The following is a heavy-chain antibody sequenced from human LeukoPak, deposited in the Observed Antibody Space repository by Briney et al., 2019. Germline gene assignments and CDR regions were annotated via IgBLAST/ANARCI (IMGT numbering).Heavy chain of an antibody. V-gene: IGHV3-21*01. J-gene: IGHJ4*02. Sequence: TGGSLRLSCAASGFTFSSYSMNWVRQAPGKGLEWVSSITSSSTYIYYADSVKGRFTISRDNAKNSLYLQMNSLSAEDTAVYYCARAGFVGGFDYWGQGTLVTVSS. D-gene: IGHD3-10*01. CDR1: GFTFSSYS. CDR3: ARAGFVGGFDY. CDR2: ITSSSTYI.